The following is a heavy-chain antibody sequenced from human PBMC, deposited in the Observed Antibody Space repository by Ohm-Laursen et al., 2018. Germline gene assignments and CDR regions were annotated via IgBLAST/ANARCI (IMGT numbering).Heavy chain of an antibody. CDR1: GFTFSDYY. D-gene: IGHD3-9*01. CDR2: ISSSGNII. Sequence: SLRLFCAASGFTFSDYYMSWIRQAPGKGLEWVSYISSSGNIIYYADSVKGRFTISRDNAKNSLYLQMNSLRVEDTAVYYCAKDRSDILTTYYRANYYYGMDVWGQGTTVTVSS. J-gene: IGHJ6*02. V-gene: IGHV3-11*01. CDR3: AKDRSDILTTYYRANYYYGMDV.